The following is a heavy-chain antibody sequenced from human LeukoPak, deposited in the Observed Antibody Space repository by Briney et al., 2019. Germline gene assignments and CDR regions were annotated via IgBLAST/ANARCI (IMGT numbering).Heavy chain of an antibody. D-gene: IGHD3-22*01. CDR3: VSPQRVITKGDDAFDI. CDR2: IYPGDSDT. Sequence: GESLKISCKGSGYSFTSYWIGWVRQMPGKGLEWMGIIYPGDSDTRYSPSFQGQVTISADKSISTAYLQWSSLKASDTAMYYCVSPQRVITKGDDAFDIWGQGTMVTVSS. J-gene: IGHJ3*02. V-gene: IGHV5-51*01. CDR1: GYSFTSYW.